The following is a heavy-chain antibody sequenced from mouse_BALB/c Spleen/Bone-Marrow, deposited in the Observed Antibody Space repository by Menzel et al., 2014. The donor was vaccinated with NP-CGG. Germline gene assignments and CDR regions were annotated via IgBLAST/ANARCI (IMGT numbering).Heavy chain of an antibody. CDR3: ARVYGNCDAMDY. J-gene: IGHJ4*01. D-gene: IGHD2-1*01. Sequence: VNVVESGAELARPGASVKMSCRASGYTFTTYTMHWVKQRPGQGLEWIGYINPSSGYTYYNQKFKDKATLTADKSSSAAYLQLSSLTSEDSAVYYCARVYGNCDAMDYWGQGTSVTVSS. CDR2: INPSSGYT. V-gene: IGHV1-4*01. CDR1: GYTFTTYT.